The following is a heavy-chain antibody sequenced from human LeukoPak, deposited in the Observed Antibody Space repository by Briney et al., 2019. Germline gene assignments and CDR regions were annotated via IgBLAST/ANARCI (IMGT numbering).Heavy chain of an antibody. D-gene: IGHD3-22*01. CDR1: GFRVRNYG. J-gene: IGHJ3*02. CDR3: AKDLTTYYYDSSGYYYGGGAFDI. Sequence: GGSLRLSCAASGFRVRNYGMHWVRQAPGKGLEWVAIVWGDGSRKEYGDAVKGRFTVSRDESEDTVYLQMNNLRVEDTAVYYCAKDLTTYYYDSSGYYYGGGAFDIWGQGTMATVSS. V-gene: IGHV3-33*03. CDR2: VWGDGSRK.